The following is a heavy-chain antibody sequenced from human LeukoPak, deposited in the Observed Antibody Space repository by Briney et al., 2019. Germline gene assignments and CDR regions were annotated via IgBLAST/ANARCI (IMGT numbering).Heavy chain of an antibody. Sequence: GGSLRLSCAASGFTVTSYALHWVRQAPGKGLEWVAVISYDGGNKYYADSVKGRFTISRDNSKNTVSLQMNSLRAEDTAVYYCARDAADCSSTSCSYYYFDYWGQGTLVAVST. CDR2: ISYDGGNK. CDR1: GFTVTSYA. J-gene: IGHJ4*02. V-gene: IGHV3-30-3*01. CDR3: ARDAADCSSTSCSYYYFDY. D-gene: IGHD2-2*01.